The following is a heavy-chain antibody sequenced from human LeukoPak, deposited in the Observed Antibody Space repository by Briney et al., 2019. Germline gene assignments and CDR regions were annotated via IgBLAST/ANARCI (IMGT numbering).Heavy chain of an antibody. J-gene: IGHJ4*02. Sequence: ASVTVSCTTSGYTFTGYYIHWVRQAPGQGLEWMGWINPNSGGTNYAQKFQGRVTMTRDTSISTAYMELSRLSSDDTAVYYCARGASKYCNSISCYFDWGQGTLVTVSS. CDR3: ARGASKYCNSISCYFD. V-gene: IGHV1-2*02. CDR1: GYTFTGYY. D-gene: IGHD2-2*01. CDR2: INPNSGGT.